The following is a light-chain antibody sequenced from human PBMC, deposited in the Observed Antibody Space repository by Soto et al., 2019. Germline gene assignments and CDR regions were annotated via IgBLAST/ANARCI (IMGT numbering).Light chain of an antibody. CDR1: SSDVGGYNY. CDR2: EVA. Sequence: QSALTQPASVSGSPGKSITISCTGTSSDVGGYNYVSWYQLHPGKAPKLMIYEVANRPSGVSNRVSGSKSGNTASLTISGLQAEDEADYYCSSYASSSKLVFGGGTKLTVL. J-gene: IGLJ2*01. V-gene: IGLV2-14*01. CDR3: SSYASSSKLV.